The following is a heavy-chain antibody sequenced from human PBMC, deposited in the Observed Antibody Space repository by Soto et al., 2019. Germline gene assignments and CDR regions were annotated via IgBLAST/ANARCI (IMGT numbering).Heavy chain of an antibody. Sequence: GGSLRLSCAASGFTFSSYGMHWVRQAPGKGLEWVAVIWYDGSNKYYADSVKGRFTISRDNSKNTLYLQMNSLRAEDTAVYYCARAVDPYYGMDVWGQGTTVTVSS. CDR2: IWYDGSNK. CDR1: GFTFSSYG. V-gene: IGHV3-33*01. CDR3: ARAVDPYYGMDV. J-gene: IGHJ6*02.